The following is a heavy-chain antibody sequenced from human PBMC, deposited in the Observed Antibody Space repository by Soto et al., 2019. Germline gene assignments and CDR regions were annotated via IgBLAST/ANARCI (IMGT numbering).Heavy chain of an antibody. CDR1: GCSISSGALS. CDR3: ARVRREYDNSGPVDY. CDR2: IYYGGST. Sequence: SGTPSLPCGVSGCSISSGALSWDWILQPPGKGLEWIGYIYYGGSTSYNPSLQSRVTMSVDRSRNQFSLKLNSVTAADTAVYYCARVRREYDNSGPVDYWGQGTLVTVSS. V-gene: IGHV4-30-2*01. D-gene: IGHD3-22*01. J-gene: IGHJ4*02.